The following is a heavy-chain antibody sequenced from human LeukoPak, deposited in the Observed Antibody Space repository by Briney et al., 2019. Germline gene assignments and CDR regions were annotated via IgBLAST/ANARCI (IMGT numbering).Heavy chain of an antibody. J-gene: IGHJ4*02. CDR2: IFSGGST. V-gene: IGHV3-53*01. CDR1: GFTVSSNY. CDR3: AKGRGSYYDTSGSLFDY. Sequence: GGSLRLSCAASGFTVSSNYMSWVRQAPGKGLEWVSIIFSGGSTYYADSVKGRFTISRDNSKNTVYLQMNSLRAEDTAVYYCAKGRGSYYDTSGSLFDYWGQGTLVTVSS. D-gene: IGHD3-22*01.